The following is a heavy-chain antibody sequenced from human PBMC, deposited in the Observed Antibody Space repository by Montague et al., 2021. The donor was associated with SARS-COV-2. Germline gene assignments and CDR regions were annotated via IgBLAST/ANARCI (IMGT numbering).Heavy chain of an antibody. CDR1: GGSISSGSYY. Sequence: TLSLTCTVSGGSISSGSYYWNWIRQPAGKGLEWIGRIYTSGSTNHNPSLKSRVTISVDTSKNQFSLKLSSVPAADTAVYYCARESLHLTGYYNDYFDYWGQGTLVTVSS. V-gene: IGHV4-61*02. D-gene: IGHD3-9*01. CDR2: IYTSGST. CDR3: ARESLHLTGYYNDYFDY. J-gene: IGHJ4*02.